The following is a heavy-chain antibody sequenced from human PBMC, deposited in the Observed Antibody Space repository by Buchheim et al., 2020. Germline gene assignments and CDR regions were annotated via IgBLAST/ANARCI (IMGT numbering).Heavy chain of an antibody. J-gene: IGHJ6*02. V-gene: IGHV3-23*01. Sequence: EVQLLESGGGLVQPGGSLRLSCAASGFTFNTYAMTWVRQAPGKGLEWVSGISGGGSNTYYADSVNGRFTISRDNSKNTLYLQMNSLRAEDTAVYYCAKDVVFGVLVGYHYGLDVWGQGTT. CDR3: AKDVVFGVLVGYHYGLDV. CDR2: ISGGGSNT. CDR1: GFTFNTYA. D-gene: IGHD3-3*01.